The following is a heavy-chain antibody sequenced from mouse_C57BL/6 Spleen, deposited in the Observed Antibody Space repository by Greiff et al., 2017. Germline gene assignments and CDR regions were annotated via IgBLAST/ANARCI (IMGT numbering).Heavy chain of an antibody. CDR2: IDPSDSET. CDR3: ARDGKRGYFDY. J-gene: IGHJ2*01. D-gene: IGHD2-1*01. V-gene: IGHV1-52*01. CDR1: GYTFTSYW. Sequence: VQLQQLGAELVRPGSSVKLSCKASGYTFTSYWMHWVKQRPIQGLEWIGNIDPSDSETHYNQKFKDKATLTVDKSSSTAYMQLSSLTSEDSAVYYCARDGKRGYFDYWGQGTTLTVSS.